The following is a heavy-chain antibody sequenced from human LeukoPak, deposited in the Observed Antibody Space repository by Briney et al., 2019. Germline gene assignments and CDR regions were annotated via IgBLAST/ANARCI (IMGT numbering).Heavy chain of an antibody. CDR3: ARDLRSSSEVDFDY. D-gene: IGHD6-13*01. V-gene: IGHV3-21*01. Sequence: GGSLSFYCSASAFTFSCLSRLWHRQAPGKGLEWVSSISSSSSYIYYADSMKGRFTISRDNAKNSLYLHMNSLRAEDTAVYYCARDLRSSSEVDFDYWGQGTLVTVSS. CDR1: AFTFSCLS. CDR2: ISSSSSYI. J-gene: IGHJ4*01.